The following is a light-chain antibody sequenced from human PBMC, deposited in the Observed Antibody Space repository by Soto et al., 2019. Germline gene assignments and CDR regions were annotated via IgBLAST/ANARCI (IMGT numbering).Light chain of an antibody. CDR1: QGIRKD. CDR3: LQHNSYPFT. Sequence: DIQMTQSPSSLSASVGDRVTITCRASQGIRKDLGWYQQKPGKAPKRLIYTASSLQSGVPARFSGSGSGTEFTLTISSLEPEDFATYYCLQHNSYPFTFGRGTKVDIK. CDR2: TAS. J-gene: IGKJ3*01. V-gene: IGKV1-17*01.